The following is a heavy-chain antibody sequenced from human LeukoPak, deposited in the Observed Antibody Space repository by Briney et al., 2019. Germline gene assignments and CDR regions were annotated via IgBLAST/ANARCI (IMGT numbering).Heavy chain of an antibody. J-gene: IGHJ4*02. D-gene: IGHD3-3*01. Sequence: SEILSLTCTVSGGSISSYYWSWIRQPPGKGLEWIGYIYYSGSTNYNPSLKSRVTISVDTSKNQFSLKLSSVTAADTAVYYCARSFWDFWSGYYRGFDYWGQGTLVTVSS. CDR3: ARSFWDFWSGYYRGFDY. V-gene: IGHV4-59*01. CDR2: IYYSGST. CDR1: GGSISSYY.